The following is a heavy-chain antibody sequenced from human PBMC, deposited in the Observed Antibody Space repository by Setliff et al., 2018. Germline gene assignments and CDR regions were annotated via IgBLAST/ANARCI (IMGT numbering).Heavy chain of an antibody. D-gene: IGHD2-15*01. CDR2: INRDGSYT. CDR3: AKESGAHYFYYYYMDV. J-gene: IGHJ6*03. CDR1: GFTFSSYW. V-gene: IGHV3-74*01. Sequence: GGSLRLSCAASGFTFSSYWMYWVRQAPGKGLVWVSRINRDGSYTAYADSVRGRFTISRDNAKNSVYLQMNSLRAEDTAVYFCAKESGAHYFYYYYMDVWGKGTTVTVSS.